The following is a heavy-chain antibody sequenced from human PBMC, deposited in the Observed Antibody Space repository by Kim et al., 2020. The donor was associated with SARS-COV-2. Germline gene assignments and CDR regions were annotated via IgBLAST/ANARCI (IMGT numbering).Heavy chain of an antibody. V-gene: IGHV3-23*01. J-gene: IGHJ4*02. D-gene: IGHD1-26*01. CDR1: EFIFSGYA. CDR2: ISGSRRST. Sequence: GGSLRLSCAASEFIFSGYAMSWVRQSPGKGLEWVSSISGSRRSTYYADSVRGRFSISRDNSKNTLFLLMNSLRAEDTALYYCAKSRGVESGHFDSWGQGTLVTVSS. CDR3: AKSRGVESGHFDS.